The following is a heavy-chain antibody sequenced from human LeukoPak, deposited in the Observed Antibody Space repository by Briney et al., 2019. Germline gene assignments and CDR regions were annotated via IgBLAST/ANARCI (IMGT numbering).Heavy chain of an antibody. V-gene: IGHV3-74*01. D-gene: IGHD4-17*01. Sequence: PGGSLRLSCAASGFTFSTYWMHWVRQAPGKGLVWVSRINRDGSSTNYADSVKGRFTISRDNAKNTVYLQMNSLSVEDTAMYYCTFSSYGDHVGVDAFGIWGQGTMVTVSS. J-gene: IGHJ3*02. CDR1: GFTFSTYW. CDR3: TFSSYGDHVGVDAFGI. CDR2: INRDGSST.